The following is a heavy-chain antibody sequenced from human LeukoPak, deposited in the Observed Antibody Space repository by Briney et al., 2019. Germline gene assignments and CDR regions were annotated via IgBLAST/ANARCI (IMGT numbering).Heavy chain of an antibody. J-gene: IGHJ4*02. CDR1: GGSFSGYY. CDR2: INHSGST. D-gene: IGHD3-3*01. CDR3: ARGSIFGVVRPFDY. Sequence: TSETLSLTCAVYGGSFSGYYWSWIRQPPGKGLEWIGEINHSGSTNYNPSLKSRVTISVDTSKNQFSLNLSSVTAADTAVYYFARGSIFGVVRPFDYWGQGTLVTVSS. V-gene: IGHV4-34*01.